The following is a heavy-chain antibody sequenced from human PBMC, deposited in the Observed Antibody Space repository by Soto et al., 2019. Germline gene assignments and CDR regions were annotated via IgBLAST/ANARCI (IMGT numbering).Heavy chain of an antibody. CDR2: MNPNSGNT. D-gene: IGHD4-17*01. J-gene: IGHJ4*02. CDR1: GYTFTSYG. CDR3: ARSGSPYGDYVY. Sequence: ASVKVSCKASGYTFTSYGISWVRQAPGQGLEWMGWMNPNSGNTGYAQKFQGWVTMTRDTSISTAYMELSRLRSDDTAVYYCARSGSPYGDYVYWGQGTLVTVSS. V-gene: IGHV1-8*02.